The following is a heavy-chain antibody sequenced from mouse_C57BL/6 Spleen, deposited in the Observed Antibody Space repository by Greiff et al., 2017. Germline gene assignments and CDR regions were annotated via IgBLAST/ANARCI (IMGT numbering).Heavy chain of an antibody. CDR3: ARIDYDGDGYFDV. Sequence: EVMLVESGGGLVKPGGSLKLSCAASGFTFSDSGMNWVRQAPEKGLEWVAYISSGRSTIYYADTVKGRFTISREKSKNTLFLQMTSLRSEDTAMYYCARIDYDGDGYFDVWGTGTTVTVSS. V-gene: IGHV5-17*01. CDR1: GFTFSDSG. J-gene: IGHJ1*03. D-gene: IGHD2-4*01. CDR2: ISSGRSTI.